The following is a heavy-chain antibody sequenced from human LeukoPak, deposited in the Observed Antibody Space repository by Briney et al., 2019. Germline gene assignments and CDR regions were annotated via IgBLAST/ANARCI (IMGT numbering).Heavy chain of an antibody. CDR2: ISGSGGGT. J-gene: IGHJ4*02. V-gene: IGHV3-23*01. CDR3: AKDLGRYRNNFFDY. CDR1: GFSSIA. D-gene: IGHD1-26*01. Sequence: GGSLRLSCAASGFSSIAMSWVRQAPDKGLEWVSTISGSGGGTYYADSVKGRFTISRDDSKNTLYPQMNSLRADDTAVYYCAKDLGRYRNNFFDYWGQGNLVTVSS.